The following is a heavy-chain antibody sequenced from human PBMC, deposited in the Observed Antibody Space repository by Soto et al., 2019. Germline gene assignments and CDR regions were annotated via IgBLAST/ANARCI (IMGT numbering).Heavy chain of an antibody. CDR2: ISSSGSTI. Sequence: PGGSLRLSCAASGFTFSDYYMSWIRQAPGKGLEWVSYISSSGSTIYYADSVKGRFTISRDNAKNSLYLQMNSLRAEDTAVYYCARDMESSSPFDYYYYMDVWGKGTTVTVSS. J-gene: IGHJ6*03. CDR3: ARDMESSSPFDYYYYMDV. V-gene: IGHV3-11*01. D-gene: IGHD6-6*01. CDR1: GFTFSDYY.